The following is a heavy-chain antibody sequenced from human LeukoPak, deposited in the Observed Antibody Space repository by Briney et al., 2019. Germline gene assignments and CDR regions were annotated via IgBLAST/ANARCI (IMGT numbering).Heavy chain of an antibody. Sequence: SVKVSFKASGGTFSSYAISWVRQAPGQGLEWMGRIIPIFGTANYAQKFQGRVTITTDESTSTAYMELSSLRSEDTAVYYCASTHSSGWYDDWFDPWGQGTLVTVSS. D-gene: IGHD6-19*01. CDR1: GGTFSSYA. V-gene: IGHV1-69*05. J-gene: IGHJ5*02. CDR3: ASTHSSGWYDDWFDP. CDR2: IIPIFGTA.